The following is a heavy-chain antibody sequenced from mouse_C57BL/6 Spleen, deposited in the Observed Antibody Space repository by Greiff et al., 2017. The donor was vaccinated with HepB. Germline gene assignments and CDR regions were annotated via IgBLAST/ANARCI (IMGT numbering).Heavy chain of an antibody. V-gene: IGHV1-50*01. Sequence: VQLQQSGAELVKPGASVKLSCKASGYTFTSYWMQWVKQRPGQGLEWIGEIDPSDSYTNYNQKFKGKATLTVDPSSSTAYMQISSLTSEDSAVYYCARGWGSYWYFDVWGTGTTVTVSS. CDR2: IDPSDSYT. D-gene: IGHD1-1*02. J-gene: IGHJ1*03. CDR3: ARGWGSYWYFDV. CDR1: GYTFTSYW.